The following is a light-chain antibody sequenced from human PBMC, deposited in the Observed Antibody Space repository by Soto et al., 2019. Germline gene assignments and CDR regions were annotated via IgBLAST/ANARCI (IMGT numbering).Light chain of an antibody. CDR1: SSDVGGYNY. CDR2: EVK. J-gene: IGLJ1*01. Sequence: QSVLTQPASVSGSPGQSITISCTGTSSDVGGYNYVSWYQQHPGKAPKLMIYEVKNRPSGVSNRFSDSKSGNTASLTISGLQAEDEADFYCAAWDDSLNGCVFGTGTKVTVL. CDR3: AAWDDSLNGCV. V-gene: IGLV2-14*01.